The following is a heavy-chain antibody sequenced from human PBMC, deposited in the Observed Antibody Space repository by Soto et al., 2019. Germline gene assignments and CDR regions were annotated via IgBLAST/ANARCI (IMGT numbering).Heavy chain of an antibody. J-gene: IGHJ4*02. D-gene: IGHD2-2*01. CDR1: GFSFSSYG. V-gene: IGHV3-33*01. CDR2: IWYDGTNE. Sequence: PGGSLRLSCEASGFSFSSYGVHWVRQAPGKGLAWVAVIWYDGTNEKYADSVKGRFTISRDNSKSTLYLQMNSLRAEDTGVYYCARTDCSSSTCPSDLVGATTMDFWGQGTPVTVSS. CDR3: ARTDCSSSTCPSDLVGATTMDF.